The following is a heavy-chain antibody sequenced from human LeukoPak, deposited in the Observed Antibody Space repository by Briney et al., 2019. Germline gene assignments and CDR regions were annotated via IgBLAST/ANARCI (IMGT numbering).Heavy chain of an antibody. Sequence: PGGALRLSCAASGFTFSSYAMHWVRQAPGKGLEWVAVISYDGSNKYYADSVKGRFTISRDNSKNTLYLQMNSLRAEDTAVYYCARDSYQYCSGGSCYSFDYWGQGTLVTVSS. CDR1: GFTFSSYA. V-gene: IGHV3-30-3*01. J-gene: IGHJ4*02. D-gene: IGHD2-15*01. CDR2: ISYDGSNK. CDR3: ARDSYQYCSGGSCYSFDY.